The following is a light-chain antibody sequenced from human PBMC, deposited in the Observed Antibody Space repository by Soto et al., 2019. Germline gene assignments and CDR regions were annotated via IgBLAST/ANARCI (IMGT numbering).Light chain of an antibody. CDR1: SSDVGVYNY. CDR3: SSYTSASTLV. CDR2: DVS. J-gene: IGLJ3*02. V-gene: IGLV2-14*01. Sequence: ALTQPASVSGSPGQSITISCTGTSSDVGVYNYVSWYQQHPGKAPKLMVYDVSNRPSGVSNRFSGSKSGNTASLTISGLQADDEADYYCSSYTSASTLVFGGGTKLTVL.